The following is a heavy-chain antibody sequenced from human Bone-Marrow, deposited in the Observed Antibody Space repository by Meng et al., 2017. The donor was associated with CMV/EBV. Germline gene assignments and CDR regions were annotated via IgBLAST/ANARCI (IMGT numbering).Heavy chain of an antibody. CDR2: INPNDGAT. D-gene: IGHD6-13*01. CDR1: GFTFIAYY. Sequence: ASVKVSCKASGFTFIAYYIHWVRQAPGQRPEWMGWINPNDGATKYAQKFQDRVTMTRDTSISTAYMELSRLRSDDTAMYYCAREAAAGRKGPYSDMDVWGQGTTVTVSS. CDR3: AREAAAGRKGPYSDMDV. J-gene: IGHJ6*02. V-gene: IGHV1-2*02.